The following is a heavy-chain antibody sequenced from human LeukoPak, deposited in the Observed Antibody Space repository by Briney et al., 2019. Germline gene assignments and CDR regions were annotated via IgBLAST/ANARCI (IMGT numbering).Heavy chain of an antibody. CDR2: IYYSGTT. CDR3: ARVPLGDYGGNGFDA. Sequence: SETLSLTCTVSGGSISTYYWSWIRQPPGKGLEWIGCIYYSGTTHYNPSLKSRVTISVDTSKNQFSLKLTSVTAADTAFYHCARVPLGDYGGNGFDAWGQGTLVTVSS. J-gene: IGHJ5*02. D-gene: IGHD4-23*01. CDR1: GGSISTYY. V-gene: IGHV4-59*01.